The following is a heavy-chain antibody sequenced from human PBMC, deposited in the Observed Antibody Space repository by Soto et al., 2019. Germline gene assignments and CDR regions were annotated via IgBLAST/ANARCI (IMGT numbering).Heavy chain of an antibody. V-gene: IGHV4-39*01. CDR2: IYFTGNT. Sequence: SETLSLTCTASGGSITSSSRFWGWVRQPPGKGLEWIGTIYFTGNTYYTPSLKSRLTMSIDTSKNEFSLRLNSVTAADTAVYYCAGQTFTIAAASYGRSNWFDPWGPGTLVTVSS. CDR1: GGSITSSSRF. J-gene: IGHJ5*02. D-gene: IGHD6-25*01. CDR3: AGQTFTIAAASYGRSNWFDP.